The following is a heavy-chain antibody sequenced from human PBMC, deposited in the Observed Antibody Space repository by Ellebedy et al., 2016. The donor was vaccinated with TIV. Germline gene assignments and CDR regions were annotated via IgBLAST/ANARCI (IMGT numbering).Heavy chain of an antibody. CDR1: GGTFSSYA. J-gene: IGHJ5*02. CDR3: ARGWELLAGWFDP. Sequence: AASVKVSCKASGGTFSSYAISWVRQAPGQGLEWMGGIIPIFGTANYAQKFQGRVTITADESTSTAYMELSSLRSEDTAVYYCARGWELLAGWFDPWGQGTLVTVSS. D-gene: IGHD1-26*01. CDR2: IIPIFGTA. V-gene: IGHV1-69*13.